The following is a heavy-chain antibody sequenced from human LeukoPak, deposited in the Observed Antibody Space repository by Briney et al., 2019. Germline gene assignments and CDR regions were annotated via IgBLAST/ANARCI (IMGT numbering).Heavy chain of an antibody. CDR1: GGSISSYY. CDR3: ARGTVYDILTGHPPRGYYYMDV. Sequence: SETLSLTCTVSGGSISSYYWSWLRQPPGKGLEWIGYIYYSGNTNYNPSLKSRVTISVDTSKNQFSLKLSSVTAADTAVYYCARGTVYDILTGHPPRGYYYMDVWGKGTTVSISS. D-gene: IGHD3-9*01. CDR2: IYYSGNT. V-gene: IGHV4-59*01. J-gene: IGHJ6*03.